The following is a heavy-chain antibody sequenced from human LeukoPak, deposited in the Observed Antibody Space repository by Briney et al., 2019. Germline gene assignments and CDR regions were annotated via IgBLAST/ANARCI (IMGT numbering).Heavy chain of an antibody. CDR1: GYTLTELS. Sequence: ASVKVSCKVSGYTLTELSMHWVRQAPGKGLEWMGGFDPEDGETIYAQKFQGRVTMTEDTSTDTDYMELSSLRSEDTAVYYCATDGDDYGDRDAFDIWGQGTMVTVSS. J-gene: IGHJ3*02. CDR2: FDPEDGET. V-gene: IGHV1-24*01. CDR3: ATDGDDYGDRDAFDI. D-gene: IGHD4-17*01.